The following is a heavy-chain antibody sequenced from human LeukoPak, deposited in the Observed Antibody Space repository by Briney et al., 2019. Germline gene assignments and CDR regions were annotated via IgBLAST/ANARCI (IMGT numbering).Heavy chain of an antibody. CDR3: ARDRGLDTYYYDSSGYYYWYLDL. V-gene: IGHV3-48*03. CDR2: ISSSGSTI. J-gene: IGHJ2*01. CDR1: GFTFSSYE. Sequence: GGSLRLSCAASGFTFSSYEMNWVRQAPGKGLEWVAYISSSGSTIYYADSVKGRVTISRDNAKNSLYPQMNSLRAEHTAVYYCARDRGLDTYYYDSSGYYYWYLDLWGRGTLVTVSS. D-gene: IGHD3-22*01.